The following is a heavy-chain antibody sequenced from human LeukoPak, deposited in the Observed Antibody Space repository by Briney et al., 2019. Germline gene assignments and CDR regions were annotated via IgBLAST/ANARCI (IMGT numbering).Heavy chain of an antibody. Sequence: SQTLSLTCTVSGGSISSGGYYWSWIRQHPGKGLEWIGYIYYSGSTYYNPSLKSRVTISVDTSKNQFSLKLSSVTAADTAVYYCARHYDSSAYWYYFDSWGQGTLVTVSS. CDR1: GGSISSGGYY. J-gene: IGHJ4*02. V-gene: IGHV4-31*03. CDR2: IYYSGST. CDR3: ARHYDSSAYWYYFDS. D-gene: IGHD3-22*01.